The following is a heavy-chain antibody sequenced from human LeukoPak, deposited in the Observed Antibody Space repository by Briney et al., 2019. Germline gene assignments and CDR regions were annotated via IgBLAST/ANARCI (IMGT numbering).Heavy chain of an antibody. D-gene: IGHD3-22*01. CDR2: INHSGST. J-gene: IGHJ5*02. Sequence: PSETLSLTCAVSGGSITSHSWWSWVRQPPGKGLEWIGEINHSGSTNYNPSLKSRVTISVDTSKNQFSLKLSSVTAADTAVYYCASKYYDSSGYYLSWFDPWGQGTLVTVSS. CDR3: ASKYYDSSGYYLSWFDP. V-gene: IGHV4-4*02. CDR1: GGSITSHSW.